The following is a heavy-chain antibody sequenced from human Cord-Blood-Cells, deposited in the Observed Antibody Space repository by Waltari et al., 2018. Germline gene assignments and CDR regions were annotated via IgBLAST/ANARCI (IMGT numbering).Heavy chain of an antibody. CDR1: GGSFSGYY. V-gene: IGHV4-34*01. D-gene: IGHD3-10*01. Sequence: QVQLQQWGAGLLKPSETLSLTCAVYGGSFSGYYWSWIRQPPGKGLEGIGEINHDGSTNYNPSLKSRVTISVDTSKNQFSLKLSSVTAADTAVYYCARGRRLRITMVRGVINWFDPWGQGTLVTVSS. CDR3: ARGRRLRITMVRGVINWFDP. CDR2: INHDGST. J-gene: IGHJ5*02.